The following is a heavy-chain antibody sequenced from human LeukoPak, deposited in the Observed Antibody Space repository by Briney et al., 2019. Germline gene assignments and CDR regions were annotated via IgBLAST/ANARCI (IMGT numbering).Heavy chain of an antibody. V-gene: IGHV3-30*02. Sequence: PGGSLRLSCAASGFTFSSYGMHWVRQAPGKGLEWVAFIRYDGSNKYYADSVKGRFTISRDNSKNTLYLQMNSLRAEDTAVYYCAKSPRSSRFPYYFDXXXXGXLVTVSS. J-gene: IGHJ4*02. CDR3: AKSPRSSRFPYYFDX. D-gene: IGHD6-13*01. CDR2: IRYDGSNK. CDR1: GFTFSSYG.